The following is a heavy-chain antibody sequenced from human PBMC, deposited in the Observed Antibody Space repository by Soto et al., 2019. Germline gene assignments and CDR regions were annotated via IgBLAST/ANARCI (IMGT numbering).Heavy chain of an antibody. J-gene: IGHJ5*02. CDR2: IYYSGST. Sequence: SETLSLTCTVSGGSVSSGDFYWSWIRQPPGKGLEWIGNIYYSGSTNYNPSLKSRATISVDTSKNQFSLKVSSVTAADTAVYYCARIPVDTAVIYWFDPWGQGTLVTVSS. V-gene: IGHV4-61*08. CDR3: ARIPVDTAVIYWFDP. D-gene: IGHD5-18*01. CDR1: GGSVSSGDFY.